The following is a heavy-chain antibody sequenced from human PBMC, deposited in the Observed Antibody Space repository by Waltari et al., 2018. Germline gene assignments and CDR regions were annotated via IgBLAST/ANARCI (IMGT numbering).Heavy chain of an antibody. CDR2: RNPTSGGT. Sequence: QVQLVQSGAEVKKPGASVKVSCKASGYTFTGYYMHWVRQAPGQGLEWMGGRNPTSGGTNLAQKWQGRVTMTRDTSISTAYMELSRLRSGDTAVYYCASDAYSSSYHYWGQGTLVTVSS. J-gene: IGHJ4*02. CDR1: GYTFTGYY. D-gene: IGHD6-13*01. V-gene: IGHV1-2*02. CDR3: ASDAYSSSYHY.